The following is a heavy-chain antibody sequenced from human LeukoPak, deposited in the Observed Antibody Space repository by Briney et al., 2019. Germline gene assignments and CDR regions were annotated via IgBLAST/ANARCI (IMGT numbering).Heavy chain of an antibody. CDR3: ATKEIEV. Sequence: GASVKVSCKASGYTFPSYFMHWVRQAPGQGLEWMGIINPTGGSTTYAQKFQGRVTMTRDTSTSTVYMELSSLRSDDTAVYYCATKEIEVWGQGTLVTVSS. CDR1: GYTFPSYF. D-gene: IGHD1/OR15-1a*01. J-gene: IGHJ4*02. CDR2: INPTGGST. V-gene: IGHV1-46*01.